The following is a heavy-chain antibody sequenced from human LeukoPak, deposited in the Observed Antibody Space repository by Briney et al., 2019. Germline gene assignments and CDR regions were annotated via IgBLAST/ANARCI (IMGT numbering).Heavy chain of an antibody. CDR1: GYNFNNYW. CDR3: ARGDGYNSFYYFDY. D-gene: IGHD5-24*01. J-gene: IGHJ4*02. V-gene: IGHV5-51*01. CDR2: IYPGDSDT. Sequence: GESLKISCKGSGYNFNNYWIGWARQMPGKGLEWMGIIYPGDSDTRYSPSFQGQVTISADKSISTAYLQWSSLKASDTAMYYCARGDGYNSFYYFDYWGQGTLVTVSS.